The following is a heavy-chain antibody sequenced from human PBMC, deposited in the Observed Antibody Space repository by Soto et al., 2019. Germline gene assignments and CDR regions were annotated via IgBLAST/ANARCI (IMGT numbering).Heavy chain of an antibody. D-gene: IGHD3-22*01. Sequence: ASVKVSCKASGFTFTSSSVQCVRQARGQRLEWIGWIVVGSGNTNYAQKFQERVTITRDMSTSTAYMELSSLRSEDTAVYYCAAKQYYYDSSGYYYDYWGQGTLVTVSS. V-gene: IGHV1-58*01. CDR1: GFTFTSSS. CDR2: IVVGSGNT. J-gene: IGHJ4*02. CDR3: AAKQYYYDSSGYYYDY.